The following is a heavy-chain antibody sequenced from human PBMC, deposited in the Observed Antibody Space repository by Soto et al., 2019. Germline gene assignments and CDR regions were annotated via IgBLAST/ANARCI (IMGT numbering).Heavy chain of an antibody. Sequence: QVQLQESGPGLVKPSETLSLTCIVSGGSISSYRWSWIRQPPGKGLEWIGYFYYSGSTNYNPSLKRRVTMSVDTSTNQFSLNLRSVTAADTAVYYCAREDPTVGRTIFDYWGQGTLVTVSS. V-gene: IGHV4-59*01. CDR2: FYYSGST. CDR1: GGSISSYR. CDR3: AREDPTVGRTIFDY. J-gene: IGHJ4*02. D-gene: IGHD1-26*01.